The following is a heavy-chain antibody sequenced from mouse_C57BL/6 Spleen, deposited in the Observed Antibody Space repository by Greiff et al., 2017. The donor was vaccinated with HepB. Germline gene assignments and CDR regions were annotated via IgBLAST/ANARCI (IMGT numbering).Heavy chain of an antibody. CDR2: INPNNGGT. V-gene: IGHV1-26*01. J-gene: IGHJ2*01. CDR1: GYTFTDYY. CDR3: ASQFITTVVANFDY. Sequence: EVQLQQSGPELVKPGASVKLSCKASGYTFTDYYMNWVKQSHGKSLEWIGDINPNNGGTSYNQKFKGKATLTVDKSSSTAYMELRSLTSEDSAVYYCASQFITTVVANFDYWGQGTTLTVSS. D-gene: IGHD1-1*01.